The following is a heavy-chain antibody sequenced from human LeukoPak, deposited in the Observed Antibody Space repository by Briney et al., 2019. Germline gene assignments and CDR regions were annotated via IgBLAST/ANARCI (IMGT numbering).Heavy chain of an antibody. Sequence: GGSLRLSCAASGFTFSSYGMHWVRQAPGKGLEWVAFTRYDGSNKYYADSVKGRFTISRVNSKNTLYLQMNSLRAEDTAVYYCAKGDITIFGALPDVWGKGTTVTVSS. D-gene: IGHD3-3*01. CDR3: AKGDITIFGALPDV. V-gene: IGHV3-30*02. CDR2: TRYDGSNK. J-gene: IGHJ6*04. CDR1: GFTFSSYG.